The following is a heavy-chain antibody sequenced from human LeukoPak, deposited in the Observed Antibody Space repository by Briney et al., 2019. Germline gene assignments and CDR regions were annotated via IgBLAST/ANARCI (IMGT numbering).Heavy chain of an antibody. CDR3: ARVGGDIVVVPAARRPAPYFDY. Sequence: SETLSLTCAVYGGSFSGNYWSWIGQPPGKGLEWIGEINYSGSTNYNLSLKSRVTISVDTSKNQFSLKLSSVTAADTAVYYCARVGGDIVVVPAARRPAPYFDYWGQGDLVTVSS. CDR1: GGSFSGNY. J-gene: IGHJ4*02. CDR2: INYSGST. V-gene: IGHV4-34*01. D-gene: IGHD2-2*01.